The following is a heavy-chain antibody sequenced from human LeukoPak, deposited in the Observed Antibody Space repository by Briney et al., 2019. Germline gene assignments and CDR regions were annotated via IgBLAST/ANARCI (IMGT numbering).Heavy chain of an antibody. CDR1: GFPLSSYW. CDR3: TRVGYIDEGIDY. J-gene: IGHJ4*02. Sequence: GGSLRLSCVASGFPLSSYWMTWVRQAPGKRLEWVANIKQDGSKKSYVDSVKGRFTISRDNAKNSLYLQMNSLRAEDTAIYYCTRVGYIDEGIDYWGQGTLVTVSS. CDR2: IKQDGSKK. D-gene: IGHD5-24*01. V-gene: IGHV3-7*04.